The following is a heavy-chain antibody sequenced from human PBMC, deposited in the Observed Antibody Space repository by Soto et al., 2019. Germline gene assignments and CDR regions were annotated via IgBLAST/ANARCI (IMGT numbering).Heavy chain of an antibody. V-gene: IGHV4-39*01. CDR2: IYFTGNT. J-gene: IGHJ5*02. CDR1: GGSITSSSHF. Sequence: SETLSLTCSASGGSITSSSHFWGWVRQPPGKGLEWIGTIYFTGNTHYTPSLKSRLTMSIDTSKNEFSLRLNSVTAADTAVYYCVGQTFTIAAASYGRSNWFDPWGPGTLVTVSS. D-gene: IGHD6-25*01. CDR3: VGQTFTIAAASYGRSNWFDP.